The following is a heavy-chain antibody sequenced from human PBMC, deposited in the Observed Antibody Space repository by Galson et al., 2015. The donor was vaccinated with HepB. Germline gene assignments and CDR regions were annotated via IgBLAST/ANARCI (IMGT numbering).Heavy chain of an antibody. CDR3: TTDFVGANDAFDI. V-gene: IGHV3-15*01. Sequence: SLRLSCAASGFTFSNAWMSWVRQAPGKGLEWVGRIKSKTDGGTTDYAAPVKGRFTISRDDSKNTLYLQMNSLKTEDTAVYYCTTDFVGANDAFDIWGQGTMVTVSS. CDR1: GFTFSNAW. CDR2: IKSKTDGGTT. J-gene: IGHJ3*02. D-gene: IGHD1-26*01.